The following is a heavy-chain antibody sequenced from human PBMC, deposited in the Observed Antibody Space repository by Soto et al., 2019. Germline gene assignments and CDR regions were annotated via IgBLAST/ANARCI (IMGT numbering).Heavy chain of an antibody. V-gene: IGHV3-23*01. Sequence: GGSLRLSCAASGFTFSSYAMSWVRQAPGKGLEWVSAISGSGGSTYYADSVKGRFTISRDNSKNTLYLQMNSLRAEDTAVYYCAKEREDYYGSGNPVDYWGQGTLVTVSS. J-gene: IGHJ4*02. CDR3: AKEREDYYGSGNPVDY. D-gene: IGHD3-10*01. CDR1: GFTFSSYA. CDR2: ISGSGGST.